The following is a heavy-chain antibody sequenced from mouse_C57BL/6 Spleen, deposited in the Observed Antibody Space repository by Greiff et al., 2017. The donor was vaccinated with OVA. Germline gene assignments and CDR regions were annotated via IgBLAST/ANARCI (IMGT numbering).Heavy chain of an antibody. CDR3: ARSGLRREFAY. D-gene: IGHD2-4*01. V-gene: IGHV1-82*01. Sequence: VQLQQSGPELVKPGASVKISCKASGYAFSSSWMNWVKQRPGKGLEWIGRIYPGDGDTNYNGKFKGKATLTADKSSSTAYMQLSSLTSEDSAVYFCARSGLRREFAYWGQGTLVTVSA. J-gene: IGHJ3*01. CDR1: GYAFSSSW. CDR2: IYPGDGDT.